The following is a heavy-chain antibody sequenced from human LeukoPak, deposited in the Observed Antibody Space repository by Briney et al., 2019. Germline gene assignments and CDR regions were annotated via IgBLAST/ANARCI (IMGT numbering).Heavy chain of an antibody. D-gene: IGHD5-18*01. CDR1: GGSITNDNYY. Sequence: PSETLSLTCTVSGGSITNDNYYWAWIRQPPGKGLEWIGSIYYSGTTYDNPTLKSRVTISVDTSKNQFSLKLSSVTAADTAVYYCARHVPGYSYAELYYFDYWGQGTLVTVSS. J-gene: IGHJ4*02. CDR2: IYYSGTT. CDR3: ARHVPGYSYAELYYFDY. V-gene: IGHV4-39*01.